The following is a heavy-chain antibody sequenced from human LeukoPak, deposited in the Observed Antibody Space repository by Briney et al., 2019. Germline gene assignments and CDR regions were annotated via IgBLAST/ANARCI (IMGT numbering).Heavy chain of an antibody. Sequence: SESLSLTCTVSGGSISSYYWSWIRQSPGKGLECIGYIHYTGSTNYNPSLKSRVTISVETSKNQFSLKLKSVTAADTAVYYCARERGSSGWYSEQDYYYYMDVWGKGTTVTVSS. CDR2: IHYTGST. V-gene: IGHV4-59*12. D-gene: IGHD6-19*01. J-gene: IGHJ6*03. CDR3: ARERGSSGWYSEQDYYYYMDV. CDR1: GGSISSYY.